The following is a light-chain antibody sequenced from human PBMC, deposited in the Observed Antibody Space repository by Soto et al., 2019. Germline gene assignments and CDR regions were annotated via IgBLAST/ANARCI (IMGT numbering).Light chain of an antibody. CDR2: KAS. CDR1: QSISSW. CDR3: QQGYSTPT. V-gene: IGKV1-5*03. Sequence: DIQMTQSPSTLSASVGDRVTITCRASQSISSWLAWYQQKPGKAPKLLIYKASSLESGVPSRFSGSGSGTDFTLTISSLQPEDFATYYCQQGYSTPTFGQGTKVDIK. J-gene: IGKJ1*01.